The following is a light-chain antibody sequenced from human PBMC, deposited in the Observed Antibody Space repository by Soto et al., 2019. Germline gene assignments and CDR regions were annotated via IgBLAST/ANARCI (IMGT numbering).Light chain of an antibody. CDR2: DAS. CDR1: QSVSSSD. V-gene: IGKV3-20*01. J-gene: IGKJ1*01. Sequence: EIVLTQSPGTLSSSPGERATLSCRASQSVSSSDLAWYQQKPGQAPRLLIYDASDRATGIPDRFSGSGAGTDFTLTIARLEPEDFAVYYCQYYGSSPQTFGQGTKVDIK. CDR3: QYYGSSPQT.